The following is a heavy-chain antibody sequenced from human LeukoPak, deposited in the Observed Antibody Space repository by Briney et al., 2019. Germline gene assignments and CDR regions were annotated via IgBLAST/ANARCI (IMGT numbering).Heavy chain of an antibody. J-gene: IGHJ4*02. Sequence: GGSLRLSCAASGFTFSSYSMNWVRQAPGKGLEWVSSISSSSSYIYYADSVKGRFTISRDNAKNSLYLQMNSLRAEDTAVYYCARGGGVWFGELSYYFDYWGQGTLVTVSS. CDR1: GFTFSSYS. D-gene: IGHD3-10*01. CDR2: ISSSSSYI. V-gene: IGHV3-21*01. CDR3: ARGGGVWFGELSYYFDY.